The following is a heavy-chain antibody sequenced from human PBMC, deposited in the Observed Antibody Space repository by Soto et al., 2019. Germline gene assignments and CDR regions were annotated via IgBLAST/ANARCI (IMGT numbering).Heavy chain of an antibody. CDR3: ARAYDILTGYSADYYYGMDV. V-gene: IGHV3-21*01. CDR1: GFTFSSYS. CDR2: ISSGSSYI. Sequence: GGSLRLSCAASGFTFSSYSMNWVRQAPGKGLEWVSSISSGSSYIYYADSVKGRFTISRDNAKNSLYLQMNSLRAEDTAVYYCARAYDILTGYSADYYYGMDVGGQGTTVTVSS. D-gene: IGHD3-9*01. J-gene: IGHJ6*02.